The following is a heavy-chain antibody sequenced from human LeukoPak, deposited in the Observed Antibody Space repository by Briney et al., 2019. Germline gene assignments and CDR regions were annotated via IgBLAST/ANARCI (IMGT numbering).Heavy chain of an antibody. D-gene: IGHD2-2*01. CDR1: GGTFSSYA. Sequence: SVKVSCKASGGTFSSYAISWVRQAPGQGLERMGRIIPILGIANYAQKFQGRVTITADKSTSTAYMELSSLRSEDTAVYYCARANCSSTSCSYYFDYWGQGTLVTVSS. V-gene: IGHV1-69*04. CDR3: ARANCSSTSCSYYFDY. J-gene: IGHJ4*02. CDR2: IIPILGIA.